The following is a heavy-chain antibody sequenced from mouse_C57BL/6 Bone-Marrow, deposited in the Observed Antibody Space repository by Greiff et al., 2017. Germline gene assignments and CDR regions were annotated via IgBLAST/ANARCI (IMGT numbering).Heavy chain of an antibody. Sequence: EVNVVESGGGLVKPGGSLKLSCAASGFTFSSYTMSWVRQTPEKRLEWVATISGGGGNTYYPDSVKGRFTISRDNAKNTLYLQMSSLRSEDTALYYWARHYYGSRGWYFDVWGTGTTVTVSS. V-gene: IGHV5-9*01. CDR1: GFTFSSYT. CDR3: ARHYYGSRGWYFDV. J-gene: IGHJ1*03. D-gene: IGHD1-1*01. CDR2: ISGGGGNT.